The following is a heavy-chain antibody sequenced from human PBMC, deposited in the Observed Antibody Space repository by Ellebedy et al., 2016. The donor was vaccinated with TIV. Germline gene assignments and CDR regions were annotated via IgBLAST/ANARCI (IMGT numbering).Heavy chain of an antibody. V-gene: IGHV1-18*01. CDR2: IGTYSGHT. D-gene: IGHD2-2*01. J-gene: IGHJ4*02. CDR1: GYTFTSFG. CDR3: ARDFHCTSNNCYERPSLYYFDS. Sequence: AASVTVSCKASGYTFTSFGITLVRHAPGQGPEWMGWIGTYSGHTNYARKFQGRVTMTTDTFTSTAYMDLRSLTSDDTAVYYCARDFHCTSNNCYERPSLYYFDSWGQGTLVPVSS.